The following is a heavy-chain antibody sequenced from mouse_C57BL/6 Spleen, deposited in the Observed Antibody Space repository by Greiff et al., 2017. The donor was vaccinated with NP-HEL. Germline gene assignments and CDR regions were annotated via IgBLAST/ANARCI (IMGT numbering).Heavy chain of an antibody. CDR2: IYPSDSET. J-gene: IGHJ3*01. CDR3: ARDEGAWFAY. V-gene: IGHV1-61*01. CDR1: GYTFTSYW. Sequence: VQLQQSGAELVRPGSSVKLSCKASGYTFTSYWMDWVKQRPGQGLEWIGNIYPSDSETHYNQKFKDKATLTVDKSSSTAYMQLSSLASEDSAVYYGARDEGAWFAYWGQGTLVTVSA.